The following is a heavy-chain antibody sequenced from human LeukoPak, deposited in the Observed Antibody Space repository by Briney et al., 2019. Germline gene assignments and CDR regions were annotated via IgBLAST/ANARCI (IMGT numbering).Heavy chain of an antibody. CDR3: ARKAFCNSATCYGALDV. Sequence: GGSLRLSCVASGFTFSAIGMHWARQAPGKGLEWVAYIYYDSRNAYYADSVKGRFTISRDNSKNTLYLQLNSLGAADTAVYYCARKAFCNSATCYGALDVWGQGTMVTVSS. CDR2: IYYDSRNA. J-gene: IGHJ3*01. D-gene: IGHD2/OR15-2a*01. V-gene: IGHV3-30*02. CDR1: GFTFSAIG.